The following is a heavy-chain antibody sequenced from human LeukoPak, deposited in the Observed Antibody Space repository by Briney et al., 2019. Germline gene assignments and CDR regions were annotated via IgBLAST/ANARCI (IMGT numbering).Heavy chain of an antibody. CDR3: ARQTGGGNYAYYFFLDV. D-gene: IGHD2-8*02. Sequence: GESLKISCKGSGYTFTTYCIAWVRQVPGQGLEWMGIIYPTDSDTRYSPSFQGQVTISVDKSITTAYLQWSSLQASDTAMYYCARQTGGGNYAYYFFLDVWGQGTTVTVSS. CDR2: IYPTDSDT. CDR1: GYTFTTYC. J-gene: IGHJ6*02. V-gene: IGHV5-51*01.